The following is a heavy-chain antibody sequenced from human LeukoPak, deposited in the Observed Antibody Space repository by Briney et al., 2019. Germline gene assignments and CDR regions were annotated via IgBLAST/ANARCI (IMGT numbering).Heavy chain of an antibody. J-gene: IGHJ4*02. CDR2: IYSGGST. D-gene: IGHD4/OR15-4a*01. CDR1: GFTVSSNY. CDR3: ARRAGAYSHPYDY. Sequence: SGGSLRLSCAASGFTVSSNYMSWVRQAPGKGLEWVSVIYSGGSTYYSDSVKGRFTISRDNSKNTLYLQMNSLRAEDTAVYYCARRAGAYSHPYDYWGQGTLVTVSS. V-gene: IGHV3-53*01.